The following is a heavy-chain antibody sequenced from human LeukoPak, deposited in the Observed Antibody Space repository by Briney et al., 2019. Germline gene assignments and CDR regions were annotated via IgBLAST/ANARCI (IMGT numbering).Heavy chain of an antibody. CDR3: AKDGGVATVISWFDP. Sequence: PGGSLRLSCAASGFTFSSYAMSWVRQAPGKGLQWVSAISGSGGSTYYADSVKGRFTISRDNSMNTLYLQMNSLRAEDTAVYYCAKDGGVATVISWFDPWGQGTLVTVSS. CDR2: ISGSGGST. D-gene: IGHD4-4*01. CDR1: GFTFSSYA. V-gene: IGHV3-23*01. J-gene: IGHJ5*02.